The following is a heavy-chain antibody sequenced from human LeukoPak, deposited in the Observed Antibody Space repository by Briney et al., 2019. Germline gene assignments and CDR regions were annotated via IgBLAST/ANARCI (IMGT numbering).Heavy chain of an antibody. J-gene: IGHJ5*02. Sequence: QSGGSLRPSCAASGFTFSSYAMSWVRQAPGKGLEWVSAISGSGGSTYYADSVKGRFTISRDNSKNTLYLQMNSLRAEDTAVYYCAKDREQWLVGWFDPWGQGTLVTVSS. CDR3: AKDREQWLVGWFDP. CDR2: ISGSGGST. V-gene: IGHV3-23*01. CDR1: GFTFSSYA. D-gene: IGHD6-19*01.